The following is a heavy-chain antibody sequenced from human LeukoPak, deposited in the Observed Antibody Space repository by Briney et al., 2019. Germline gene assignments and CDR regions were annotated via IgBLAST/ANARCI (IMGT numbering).Heavy chain of an antibody. CDR2: IYSGGST. V-gene: IGHV3-53*01. D-gene: IGHD3-3*01. Sequence: GGSLRLSCAASGFTVSSNYMSWVRQAPGKGLEWVSVIYSGGSTYYADSVKGRFTISRDNFKNTLYLQMNSLRAEDTAVYYCAKDLRATYYDFWSGYYYYYYGMDVWGQGTTVTVSS. CDR3: AKDLRATYYDFWSGYYYYYYGMDV. J-gene: IGHJ6*02. CDR1: GFTVSSNY.